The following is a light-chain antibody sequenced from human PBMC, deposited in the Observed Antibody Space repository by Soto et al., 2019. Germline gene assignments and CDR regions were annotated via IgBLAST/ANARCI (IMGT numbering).Light chain of an antibody. CDR3: QQYNSVSLLT. Sequence: DLQMTQSPSTLSASVGDRVTITCRASQSIRNWLAWYQQKPGKAPKLLIYKASTLEIGVPSRFSGSGSGTEFTLTISSLQPDDFATYFCQQYNSVSLLTFGGGTKVEVK. V-gene: IGKV1-5*03. J-gene: IGKJ4*01. CDR2: KAS. CDR1: QSIRNW.